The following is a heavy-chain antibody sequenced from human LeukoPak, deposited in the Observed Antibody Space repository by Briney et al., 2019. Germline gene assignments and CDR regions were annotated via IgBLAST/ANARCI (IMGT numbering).Heavy chain of an antibody. D-gene: IGHD3-22*01. CDR1: GGSFSGYY. CDR3: ARAAYDSSGYYLYYFDY. CDR2: INHSGST. V-gene: IGHV4-34*01. Sequence: SETLSLTCAVYGGSFSGYYWSWFRQPPGKGLEWIGEINHSGSTNYNPSLKSRVTISVDTSKNQFSLKLSSVTAADTAVYYCARAAYDSSGYYLYYFDYWGQGTLVTVSS. J-gene: IGHJ4*02.